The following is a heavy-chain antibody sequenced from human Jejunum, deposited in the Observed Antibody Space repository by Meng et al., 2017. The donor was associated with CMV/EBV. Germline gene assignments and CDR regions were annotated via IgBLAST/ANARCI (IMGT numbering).Heavy chain of an antibody. J-gene: IGHJ4*02. V-gene: IGHV4-31*03. D-gene: IGHD6-19*01. CDR3: ARVSSGWDYFDY. CDR2: IYYSGST. CDR1: GGSVSSGGYH. Sequence: HVQLQWPGPGLVNPSQPLAPHCPVPGGSVSSGGYHWTWIRQHPGKGLEWFGHIYYSGSTFYNPSLKRRVIISIGTSKNQFSLNLRSVTAADTAVYYCARVSSGWDYFDYWGQGTLVTVSS.